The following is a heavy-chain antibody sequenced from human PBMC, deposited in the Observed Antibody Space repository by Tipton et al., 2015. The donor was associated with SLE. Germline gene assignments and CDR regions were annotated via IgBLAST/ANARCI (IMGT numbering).Heavy chain of an antibody. CDR2: IYSGGST. D-gene: IGHD3-16*01. V-gene: IGHV3-23*03. J-gene: IGHJ6*02. CDR3: AKDKRGRGGGMDV. CDR1: GFTFSSYA. Sequence: SLRLSCAASGFTFSSYAMSWVRQAPGKGLEWVSVIYSGGSTYYADSVKGRFTISRDNSKNTLYLQMNSLRAEDTAVYYCAKDKRGRGGGMDVWGQGTMVTVSS.